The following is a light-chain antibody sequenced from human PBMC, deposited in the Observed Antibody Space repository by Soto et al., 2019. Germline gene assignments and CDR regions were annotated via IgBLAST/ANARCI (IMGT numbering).Light chain of an antibody. CDR2: GVT. V-gene: IGLV2-14*03. CDR1: TSDIGSYNF. CDR3: SSCTLNTTRV. Sequence: QSVLTQPASVSGSPGQTITISCAGTTSDIGSYNFVSWYQQHPGTAPKLIIYGVTNRPLGISSRFSGSRSGNTASLTISGLRTEDEAHYYCSSCTLNTTRVFGGGTKVTVL. J-gene: IGLJ3*02.